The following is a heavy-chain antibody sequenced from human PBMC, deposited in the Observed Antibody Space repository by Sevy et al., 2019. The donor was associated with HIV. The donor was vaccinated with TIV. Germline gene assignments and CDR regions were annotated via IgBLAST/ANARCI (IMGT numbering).Heavy chain of an antibody. CDR3: ARPYGSRRWEAFDV. Sequence: GGSLRLSCTASGFSFSTYTMNWVRQAPGKGLEWVASISYSSNYIYDADSLKGRFTISRGNARNSLFLQMNSLRAEDTTVYYCARPYGSRRWEAFDVWGQGTMVTVSS. CDR1: GFSFSTYT. D-gene: IGHD3-10*01. V-gene: IGHV3-21*01. J-gene: IGHJ3*01. CDR2: ISYSSNYI.